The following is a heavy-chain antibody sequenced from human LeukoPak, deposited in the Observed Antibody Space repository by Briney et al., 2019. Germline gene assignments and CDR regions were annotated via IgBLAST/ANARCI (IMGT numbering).Heavy chain of an antibody. D-gene: IGHD3-10*01. CDR3: ARDYLSYGSGSFIHGMDV. J-gene: IGHJ6*02. CDR2: IYSGGST. V-gene: IGHV3-66*01. CDR1: GVTVSNNY. Sequence: GGSLRLSCAVSGVTVSNNYVAWVRQAPGKGLEGVSGIYSGGSTYYADSVKGRLTNSRDNSKNTLYINMDSLRAEDTAVYYCARDYLSYGSGSFIHGMDVWGQGTTVTVSS.